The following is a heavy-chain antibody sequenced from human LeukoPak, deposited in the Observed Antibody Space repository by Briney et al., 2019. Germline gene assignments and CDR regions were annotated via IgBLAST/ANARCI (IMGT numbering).Heavy chain of an antibody. V-gene: IGHV1-18*01. D-gene: IGHD2-8*01. CDR1: GYTFSSYG. Sequence: ASVQVSCKASGYTFSSYGISWVRQAPGQGLEWMGWISVYSGNTNYAQRFQGRVTMTTDTSTSTAYMELRSLRSDDTAMYYCARDANGVLGDYWGQGTLVTVSS. CDR2: ISVYSGNT. J-gene: IGHJ4*02. CDR3: ARDANGVLGDY.